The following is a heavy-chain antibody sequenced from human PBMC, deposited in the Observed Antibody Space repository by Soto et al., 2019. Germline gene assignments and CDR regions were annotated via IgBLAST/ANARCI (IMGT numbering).Heavy chain of an antibody. D-gene: IGHD6-13*01. J-gene: IGHJ4*01. Sequence: DVELSESGGGLVQPGGSLRLSCAASGFNFRSYAMSWVRRAPGKGLEWVSAISGSGGTSYFADSVRGRFTISRDNSKNTPYLPLSSLRVEDTAEYFCAKGRGSSWTIDYWGHGTLVTVSS. CDR2: ISGSGGTS. CDR3: AKGRGSSWTIDY. CDR1: GFNFRSYA. V-gene: IGHV3-23*01.